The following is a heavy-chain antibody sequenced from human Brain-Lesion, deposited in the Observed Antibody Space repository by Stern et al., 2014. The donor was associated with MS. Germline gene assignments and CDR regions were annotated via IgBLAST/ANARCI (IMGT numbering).Heavy chain of an antibody. CDR2: ISGRGGAT. V-gene: IGHV3-23*04. J-gene: IGHJ1*01. CDR3: AKWPHHIAVAGTRYFQH. CDR1: GFSFSTYA. Sequence: EVQLVESGGGLVQPGGSLRLSCAASGFSFSTYAMSWVRQTPGKGLQWVSVISGRGGATYYADSVKGRVTISRDNSKNTLYLQMDSLRADDTAVYYCAKWPHHIAVAGTRYFQHWGQGTLVTVSS. D-gene: IGHD6-19*01.